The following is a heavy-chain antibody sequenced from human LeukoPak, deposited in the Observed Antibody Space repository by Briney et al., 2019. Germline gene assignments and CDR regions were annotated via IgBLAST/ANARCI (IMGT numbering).Heavy chain of an antibody. CDR3: ARVLRSYGYKNPYYFDY. D-gene: IGHD5-18*01. CDR2: IYYSGST. V-gene: IGHV4-59*01. J-gene: IGHJ4*02. Sequence: PSETLSLTCTVSGGSISSYYWSWIRQPPGKGLESVGYIYYSGSTNYNPSLKSRVTISVDTSKNQFSLKLSSVTAADTAVYYCARVLRSYGYKNPYYFDYWGQGTLVTVSS. CDR1: GGSISSYY.